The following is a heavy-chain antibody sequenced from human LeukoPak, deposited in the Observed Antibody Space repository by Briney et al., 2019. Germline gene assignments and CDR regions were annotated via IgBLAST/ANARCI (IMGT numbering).Heavy chain of an antibody. Sequence: GGSLRLSCAASGFIFSDYAMHWVRQSPGKGLEGVTLISYDESNEEYADSVKGRFTISRDNSDNTVYLQMNSLRLEDTAVYYCARGYDSSGYFWFDPWGQGTLVTVSS. CDR1: GFIFSDYA. V-gene: IGHV3-30*03. CDR2: ISYDESNE. D-gene: IGHD3-22*01. J-gene: IGHJ5*02. CDR3: ARGYDSSGYFWFDP.